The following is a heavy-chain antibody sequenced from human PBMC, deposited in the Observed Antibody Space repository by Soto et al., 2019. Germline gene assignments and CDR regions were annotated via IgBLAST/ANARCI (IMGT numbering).Heavy chain of an antibody. D-gene: IGHD5-12*01. Sequence: PGGSLRLCCAAFGFPFSSYGLQWVRQAPGKGLEWVAVISYDGSNKYYADSVKGRFTISRDNSKNTLYLQMNSLRAEDTAVYYCAKDGYSGYDWGIDYWGQGTLVTVSS. J-gene: IGHJ4*02. CDR3: AKDGYSGYDWGIDY. CDR2: ISYDGSNK. CDR1: GFPFSSYG. V-gene: IGHV3-30*18.